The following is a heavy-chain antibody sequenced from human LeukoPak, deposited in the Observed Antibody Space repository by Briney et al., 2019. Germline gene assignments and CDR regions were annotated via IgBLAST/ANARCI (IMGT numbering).Heavy chain of an antibody. CDR1: GFTFSDYY. Sequence: GGSLRLSCAASGFTFSDYYMSWIRQAPGKGLEWVSYISSSGSTIYYAGSVKGRFTISRDNAKNSLYLQMNSLRAEDTAVYYCAREDYYGSGSPLGYWGQGTLVTVSS. CDR2: ISSSGSTI. CDR3: AREDYYGSGSPLGY. J-gene: IGHJ4*02. V-gene: IGHV3-11*01. D-gene: IGHD3-10*01.